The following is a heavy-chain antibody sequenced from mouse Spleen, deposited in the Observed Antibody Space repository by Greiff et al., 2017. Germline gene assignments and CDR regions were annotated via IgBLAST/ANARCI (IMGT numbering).Heavy chain of an antibody. CDR3: AIYYYGSSYVDYYAMDY. J-gene: IGHJ4*01. V-gene: IGHV1-64*01. CDR2: IHPNSGST. Sequence: VQLQQPGAELVKPGASVKLSCKASGYTFTSYWMHWVKQRPGQGLEWIGMIHPNSGSTNYNEKFKSKATLTVDKSSSTAYMQLSSLTSEDSAVYYCAIYYYGSSYVDYYAMDYWGQGTSVTVSS. CDR1: GYTFTSYW. D-gene: IGHD1-1*01.